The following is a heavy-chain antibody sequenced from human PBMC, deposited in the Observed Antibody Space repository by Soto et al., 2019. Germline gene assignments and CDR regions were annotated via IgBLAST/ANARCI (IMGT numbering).Heavy chain of an antibody. V-gene: IGHV3-23*01. Sequence: GSLRLSCAASGFTFSSYAMSWVLQAPVKGLEWVSAISGSGGSTYYADSVKGRFTISRDNSKNTLYLQMNSLRAEDTAVYYCAKDHRQVETTLFGPEFDPWGQGTLVTVSS. CDR3: AKDHRQVETTLFGPEFDP. D-gene: IGHD3-3*01. CDR2: ISGSGGST. J-gene: IGHJ5*02. CDR1: GFTFSSYA.